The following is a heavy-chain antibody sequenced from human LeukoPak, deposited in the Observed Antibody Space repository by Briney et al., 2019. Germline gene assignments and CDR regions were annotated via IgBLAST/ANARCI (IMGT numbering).Heavy chain of an antibody. CDR3: ARGYYYGSGSYYNIRYYFDY. V-gene: IGHV4-39*07. CDR2: ISHSGST. D-gene: IGHD3-10*01. CDR1: GGSISSSPYY. J-gene: IGHJ4*02. Sequence: SETLSLTCTVSGGSISSSPYYWGWIRQPPVKGLEWIGSISHSGSTYYNPSLKSRVTISVDTSKNQFSLKLSSVTAADTAVYYCARGYYYGSGSYYNIRYYFDYWGQGTLVTVSS.